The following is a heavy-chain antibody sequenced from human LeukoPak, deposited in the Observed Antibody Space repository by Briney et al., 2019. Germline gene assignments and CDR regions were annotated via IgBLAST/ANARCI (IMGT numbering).Heavy chain of an antibody. J-gene: IGHJ4*02. CDR3: TRAYYYGSSGYYFY. CDR2: IRSKAYGGTT. Sequence: GGSLRLSCTASGFTFGDYAMSWFRQAPGKGLEWVGFIRSKAYGGTTEYAASVKGRFTISRDDSKSIAYLQMNSLKTEDTAVYYCTRAYYYGSSGYYFYWGQGTLVTVSS. V-gene: IGHV3-49*03. CDR1: GFTFGDYA. D-gene: IGHD3-22*01.